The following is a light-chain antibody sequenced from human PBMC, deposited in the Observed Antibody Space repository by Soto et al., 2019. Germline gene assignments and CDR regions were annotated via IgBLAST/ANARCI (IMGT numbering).Light chain of an antibody. CDR2: LNSDGSH. J-gene: IGLJ2*01. CDR1: SGHSSYA. V-gene: IGLV4-69*01. CDR3: QTWGAGIVV. Sequence: QPVLTQSPSASASLGASVKLTCTLSSGHSSYAIAWHQQQPEKGPRYLMKLNSDGSHSKGDGIPDRFSGSSSGAERYLAISRLQSEDEADCYCQTWGAGIVVFGGGTKVTVL.